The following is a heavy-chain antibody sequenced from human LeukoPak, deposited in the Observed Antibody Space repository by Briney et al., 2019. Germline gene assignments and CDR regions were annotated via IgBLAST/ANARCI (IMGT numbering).Heavy chain of an antibody. CDR3: ARDTCGGDCYSFPNYGMDV. Sequence: SQTLSLTCTVSGGSISSGGYYWSWIRQHPGKGLEWIGYIYYSGSTYYNPSLKSRATISVDTSKNQFSLKLSSVTAADTAVYYCARDTCGGDCYSFPNYGMDVWGQGTTVTVSS. V-gene: IGHV4-31*03. D-gene: IGHD2-21*02. CDR1: GGSISSGGYY. CDR2: IYYSGST. J-gene: IGHJ6*02.